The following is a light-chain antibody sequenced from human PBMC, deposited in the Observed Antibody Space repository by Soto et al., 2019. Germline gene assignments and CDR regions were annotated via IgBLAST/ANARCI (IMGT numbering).Light chain of an antibody. CDR1: QSISVW. Sequence: DIQITQSPSTLSASVGDRVTITCRASQSISVWLAWYQKKPGKDPKILIYDASSLESGVPSRFSGSGSGTEFNLTISRLQTDDFATYYCQQYETFSGTFGPGTKLDIK. CDR2: DAS. V-gene: IGKV1-5*01. CDR3: QQYETFSGT. J-gene: IGKJ1*01.